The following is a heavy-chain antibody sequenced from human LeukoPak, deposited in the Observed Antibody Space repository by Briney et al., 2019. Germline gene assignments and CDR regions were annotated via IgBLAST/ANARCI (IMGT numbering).Heavy chain of an antibody. Sequence: GGSLRLSCAASGFTFSSYSMNWVRQAPGKGLEWVSGISWNSGSIGYADSVKGRFTISRDNAKNSLYLQMNSLRAEDMALYYCAKGDAGDTVAGNFDYWGQGTLVTVSS. V-gene: IGHV3-9*03. J-gene: IGHJ4*02. CDR1: GFTFSSYS. CDR3: AKGDAGDTVAGNFDY. D-gene: IGHD6-19*01. CDR2: ISWNSGSI.